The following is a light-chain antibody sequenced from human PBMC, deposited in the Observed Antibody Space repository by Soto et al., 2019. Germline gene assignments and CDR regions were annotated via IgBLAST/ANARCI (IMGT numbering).Light chain of an antibody. Sequence: QSALTQPASVSGSPGQSITISCTGTSSDVCAYNYVSWYQHHPGKVPKLLIYEVTNRPSGVSNRFSGSKSGNTASLTISGLQAEDEADYYCTSYTSSTTLVVFGGGTKLTVL. V-gene: IGLV2-14*01. J-gene: IGLJ2*01. CDR3: TSYTSSTTLVV. CDR1: SSDVCAYNY. CDR2: EVT.